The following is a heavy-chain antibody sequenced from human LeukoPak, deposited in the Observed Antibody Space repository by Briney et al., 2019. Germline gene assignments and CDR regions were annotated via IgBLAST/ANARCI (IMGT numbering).Heavy chain of an antibody. CDR1: GFTFSSYA. D-gene: IGHD4-17*01. J-gene: IGHJ4*02. CDR3: AKDPRHYGDYPPLDY. V-gene: IGHV3-23*01. CDR2: ISGSGSYT. Sequence: GGSLRLSCAASGFTFSSYAMSWVRQAPGKGLEWVSAISGSGSYTYYGDSVKGRFTISRDNSKNTLYLQMNSLRAEDTAVYYCAKDPRHYGDYPPLDYWGQGTLVTVSS.